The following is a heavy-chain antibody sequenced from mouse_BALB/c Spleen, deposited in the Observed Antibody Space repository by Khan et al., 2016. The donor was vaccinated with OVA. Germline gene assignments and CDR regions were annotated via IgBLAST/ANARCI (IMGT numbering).Heavy chain of an antibody. CDR2: INYSGNT. D-gene: IGHD2-4*01. V-gene: IGHV3-2*02. CDR3: ARKDYYDYDPFPY. Sequence: EVQLQESGPGLVKPSQSLSLTCTVTDYSITSEYAWNWIRQFPGNKLEWMGYINYSGNTRFNPSLKSRTSITRDTSKNQFFLQLNSVTTGDTATYYCARKDYYDYDPFPYWGQGTLVTVSA. J-gene: IGHJ3*01. CDR1: DYSITSEYA.